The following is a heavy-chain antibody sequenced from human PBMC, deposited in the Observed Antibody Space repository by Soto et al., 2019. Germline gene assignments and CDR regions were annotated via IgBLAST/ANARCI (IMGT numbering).Heavy chain of an antibody. D-gene: IGHD1-26*01. Sequence: SGVSLRLSCAASGFTFSDYGMHWVRQAPGKGLEWVAVMSFDGSTKRYADSVKGRFTISRDNSKNTLYLQMNSLRAEDTAVYYCARDWRGIVGPTDPNFDYWGQGTLVTVSS. CDR2: MSFDGSTK. CDR3: ARDWRGIVGPTDPNFDY. J-gene: IGHJ4*02. CDR1: GFTFSDYG. V-gene: IGHV3-33*01.